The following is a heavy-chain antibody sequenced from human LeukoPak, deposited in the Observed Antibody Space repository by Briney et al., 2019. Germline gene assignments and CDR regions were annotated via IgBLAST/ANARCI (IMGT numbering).Heavy chain of an antibody. J-gene: IGHJ4*02. V-gene: IGHV3-66*01. CDR3: ASRPKADNWLGVFDY. CDR2: IYTGAGA. D-gene: IGHD1-1*01. Sequence: GGSLRLSCAASGFSDNHMSWIRQAPGKGLEWVSVIYTGAGAYYADSVKGRFTLSRDSSKNTVCLQMNSLRAEDTAVYYCASRPKADNWLGVFDYWGQGALVTVSS. CDR1: GFSDNH.